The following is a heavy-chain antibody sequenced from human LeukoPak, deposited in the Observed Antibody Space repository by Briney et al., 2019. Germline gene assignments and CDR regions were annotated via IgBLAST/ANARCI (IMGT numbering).Heavy chain of an antibody. Sequence: SETLSLTCAVYGGSFSGYYWSWIRQPPGKGLEWIGEINHSGSTNYNPSLKSRVTISVDTSKNQFSLKLSSVTAADTAVYYCARDRVYYYDSSGYKGFDYWGQGTLVTASS. CDR3: ARDRVYYYDSSGYKGFDY. V-gene: IGHV4-34*01. D-gene: IGHD3-22*01. J-gene: IGHJ4*02. CDR1: GGSFSGYY. CDR2: INHSGST.